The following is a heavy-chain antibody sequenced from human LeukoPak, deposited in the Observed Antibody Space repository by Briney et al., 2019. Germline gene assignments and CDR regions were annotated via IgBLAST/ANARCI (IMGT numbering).Heavy chain of an antibody. J-gene: IGHJ4*02. CDR2: IYPDDSDT. Sequence: GESLKISCKASGYTFSTYWIAWVRRMPGKGLEWMGIIYPDDSDTRYSPSFQGQVTISADKSISTAYLQWSSLKASDTAMYYCARGLDSSATPAFDYWGQGTLVTVSS. CDR3: ARGLDSSATPAFDY. D-gene: IGHD6-19*01. CDR1: GYTFSTYW. V-gene: IGHV5-51*01.